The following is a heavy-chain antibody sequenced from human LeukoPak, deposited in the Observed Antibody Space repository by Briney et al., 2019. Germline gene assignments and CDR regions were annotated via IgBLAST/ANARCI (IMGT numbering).Heavy chain of an antibody. J-gene: IGHJ4*02. V-gene: IGHV1-69*13. Sequence: ASVKVSCKASGGTFSSYAISWVRQAPGQGLEWMGGIIPIFGTANYAQKFQGRVTITADESTSTAYMELSSLRSEDTAVYYCAINHCSSTSCYTRYYFNYWGQGTLVTVSS. D-gene: IGHD2-2*02. CDR3: AINHCSSTSCYTRYYFNY. CDR1: GGTFSSYA. CDR2: IIPIFGTA.